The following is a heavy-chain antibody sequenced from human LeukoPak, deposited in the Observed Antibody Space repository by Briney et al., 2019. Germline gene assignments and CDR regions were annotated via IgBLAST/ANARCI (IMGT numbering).Heavy chain of an antibody. Sequence: GGSLRLSCAASGFTFSSFAMSWVRRAPGKGLEWVSTITGNAGGTFYADSVKGRFTISRDNSKNTVYLQMNSLRAEDTAVYYCAKGPALSGTFYFDCWGQGTLVTVSS. CDR1: GFTFSSFA. CDR2: ITGNAGGT. CDR3: AKGPALSGTFYFDC. D-gene: IGHD6-19*01. J-gene: IGHJ4*02. V-gene: IGHV3-23*01.